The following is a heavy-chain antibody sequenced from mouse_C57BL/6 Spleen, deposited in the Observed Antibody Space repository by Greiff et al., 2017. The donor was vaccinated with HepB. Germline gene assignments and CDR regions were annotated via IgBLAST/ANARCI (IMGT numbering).Heavy chain of an antibody. V-gene: IGHV1-50*01. CDR3: ARYYGNPLYAMDY. CDR1: GYTFTSYW. Sequence: VQLQQPGAELVKPGASVKLSCKASGYTFTSYWMQWVKQRPGQGLEWIGELDPSDSYTNYNQKFKGKATLTVDTSSSTAYMQLSSLTSEDSAVYYCARYYGNPLYAMDYWGQGTSVTVSS. CDR2: LDPSDSYT. D-gene: IGHD2-1*01. J-gene: IGHJ4*01.